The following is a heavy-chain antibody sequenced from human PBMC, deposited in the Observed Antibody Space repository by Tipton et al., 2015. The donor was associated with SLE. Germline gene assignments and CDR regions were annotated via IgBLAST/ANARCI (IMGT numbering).Heavy chain of an antibody. Sequence: QLVQSGGGLVQPGGSLRLSCAASDFTVSSNYMSWVRQAPGKGLEWVSVIYGGDTTYYADSVKGRFTISRENSKNTVYLQMNSLRAEDTAVYYCASLAGHLWGHGTLVIVSS. CDR3: ASLAGHL. V-gene: IGHV3-53*01. CDR1: DFTVSSNY. CDR2: IYGGDTT. J-gene: IGHJ5*02.